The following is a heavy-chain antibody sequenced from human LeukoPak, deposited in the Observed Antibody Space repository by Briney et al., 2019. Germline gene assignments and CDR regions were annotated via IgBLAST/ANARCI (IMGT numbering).Heavy chain of an antibody. J-gene: IGHJ4*02. Sequence: GESLKISCKGSGYSFTRYWLGWVRQMPGKGLGWMGIIYPGDSDTRYSPSFQGQVTISADKYISTAYLQWSSLKASDTAIYYCARLYGSWYFLDYWGQGALVTVAS. CDR2: IYPGDSDT. CDR3: ARLYGSWYFLDY. D-gene: IGHD6-13*01. V-gene: IGHV5-51*01. CDR1: GYSFTRYW.